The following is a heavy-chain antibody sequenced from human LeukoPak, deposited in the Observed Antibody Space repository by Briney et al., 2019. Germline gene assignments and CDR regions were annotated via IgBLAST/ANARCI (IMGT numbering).Heavy chain of an antibody. D-gene: IGHD3-10*01. CDR1: GDSISSSY. CDR3: AGYGSGSYYKAFDF. J-gene: IGHJ4*02. Sequence: SETLSLTCTVSGDSISSSYRSWIRQPPGKGLEWLGYVYYTGSSYYNPSLKSRATTSIDMSKNQFSLKLTSMTAADTAVYYCAGYGSGSYYKAFDFWGQGILVTVSS. V-gene: IGHV4-59*01. CDR2: VYYTGSS.